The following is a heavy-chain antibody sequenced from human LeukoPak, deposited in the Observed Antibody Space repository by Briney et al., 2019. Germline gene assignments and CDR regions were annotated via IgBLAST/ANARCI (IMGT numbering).Heavy chain of an antibody. CDR2: INSDGSNT. CDR3: ATSSSDY. J-gene: IGHJ4*02. D-gene: IGHD2-2*01. V-gene: IGHV3-74*01. CDR1: GFTFRSYW. Sequence: GGSLRLSCAASGFTFRSYWMHWVRQAPGKGLVWVSRINSDGSNTNYADSVKGRFTVSRDNAKNTLYLQMNSLRAEGTAVYYCATSSSDYWGQGTLVTVSS.